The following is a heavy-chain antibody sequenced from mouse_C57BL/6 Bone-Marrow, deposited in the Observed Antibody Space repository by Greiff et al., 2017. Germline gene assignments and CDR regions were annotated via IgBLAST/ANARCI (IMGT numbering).Heavy chain of an antibody. Sequence: EVMLVESGGGLVQPGGSLQLSCAASGFTFSDAWMDWVRQSPETGLEWVAEIRNKANNHATYYAESVKGRFTISRDDSKSSVYLQMNSLRAEDTGIYYCTIGGYHWYFDVWGTGTTVTVSS. CDR2: IRNKANNHAT. D-gene: IGHD2-2*01. CDR3: TIGGYHWYFDV. V-gene: IGHV6-6*01. CDR1: GFTFSDAW. J-gene: IGHJ1*03.